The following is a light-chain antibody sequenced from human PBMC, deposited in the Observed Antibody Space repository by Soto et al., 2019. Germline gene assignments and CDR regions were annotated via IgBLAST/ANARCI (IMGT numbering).Light chain of an antibody. V-gene: IGKV1-39*01. J-gene: IGKJ1*01. CDR3: QQSYTTPWT. Sequence: DIHMTQSPSSLSASVGDRVTISCRPSQSISSFLNWYQQKPGKAPHLLIYAASTLRYGVPSRFRGSESGTEFTLTISSLQPEDFATYLCQQSYTTPWTFGQGTKVEIK. CDR1: QSISSF. CDR2: AAS.